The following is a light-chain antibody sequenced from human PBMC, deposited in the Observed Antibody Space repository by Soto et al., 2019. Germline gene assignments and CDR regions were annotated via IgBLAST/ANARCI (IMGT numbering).Light chain of an antibody. Sequence: EIVMTQSPATLSVSPGERATLSCRASQSVTSNLAWYQQKPGQPPRRLIYGASTRATGIPARFSGSGSGTEFPLTISSLQSEGFAVYYCQQYNNWPLTFGGGTKVEIK. V-gene: IGKV3-15*01. CDR2: GAS. J-gene: IGKJ4*01. CDR1: QSVTSN. CDR3: QQYNNWPLT.